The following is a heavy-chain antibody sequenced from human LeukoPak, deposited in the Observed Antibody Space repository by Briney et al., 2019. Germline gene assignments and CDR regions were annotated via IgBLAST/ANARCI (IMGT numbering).Heavy chain of an antibody. D-gene: IGHD2-15*01. V-gene: IGHV1-18*01. J-gene: IGHJ4*02. CDR1: GYTFTSYG. Sequence: GASVKVSCKASGYTFTSYGISWVRQAPRQGHEWMGWITAYNGNTNYAQKLQGKVTMTTDTSTSTAYMELRSLRSDDTAVYYCARVVVVAAPEDPYYFDYWGKVTLVTVSS. CDR3: ARVVVVAAPEDPYYFDY. CDR2: ITAYNGNT.